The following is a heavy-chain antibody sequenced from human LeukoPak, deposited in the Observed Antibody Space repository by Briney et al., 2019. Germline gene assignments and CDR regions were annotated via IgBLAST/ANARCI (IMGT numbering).Heavy chain of an antibody. CDR2: IYYSGST. D-gene: IGHD3-22*01. CDR3: ASSYTYYYDGSGYSLDY. J-gene: IGHJ4*02. CDR1: GGSISSGDYY. Sequence: SQTLSLTCTVSGGSISSGDYYWSWIRQPPGKGLEWIGYIYYSGSTYYNPSLKSRVTISVDTSKNQFSLKLSSVTAADTAVYYCASSYTYYYDGSGYSLDYWGQGTLVTVSS. V-gene: IGHV4-30-4*08.